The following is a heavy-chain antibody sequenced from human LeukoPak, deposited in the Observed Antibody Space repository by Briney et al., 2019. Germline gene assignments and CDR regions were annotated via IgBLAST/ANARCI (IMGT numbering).Heavy chain of an antibody. J-gene: IGHJ4*02. CDR3: ARDSSSGYPYYFDY. V-gene: IGHV3-33*01. Sequence: GGSLRLSCAASGFTFSSYGMHWVRQAPGKGLEWVAVIWYDGSNKYYADSVKGRFTISRDNSKNTLYLQMNSLRAEDTAVNYCARDSSSGYPYYFDYWGQGTLVTVSS. CDR1: GFTFSSYG. D-gene: IGHD3-22*01. CDR2: IWYDGSNK.